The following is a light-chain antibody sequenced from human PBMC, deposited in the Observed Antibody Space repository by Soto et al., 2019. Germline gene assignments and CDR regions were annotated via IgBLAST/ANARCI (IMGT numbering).Light chain of an antibody. Sequence: EIVMTQSPATLSVSPGERATLSCRASQSVSNNLAWYQQKPGQAPRLLIYGASTRATGIPARFSGSGSGTEFPLSISSLQSEDFAVYYCQHYTTWTHAFGQATKLEIK. J-gene: IGKJ2*01. CDR1: QSVSNN. CDR2: GAS. CDR3: QHYTTWTHA. V-gene: IGKV3-15*01.